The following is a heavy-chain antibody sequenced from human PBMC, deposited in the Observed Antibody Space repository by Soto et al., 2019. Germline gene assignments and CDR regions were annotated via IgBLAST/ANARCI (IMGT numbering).Heavy chain of an antibody. V-gene: IGHV3-15*01. J-gene: IGHJ3*02. D-gene: IGHD6-19*01. Sequence: GGSLRLSCAASGFTFSNAWMSWVRQAPGKGLEWVGRIKSKTDGGTTDYAAPVKGRFTISRDDSKNTLYLQMNSLKTEDTAVYYCTSYSSGWYAFDIWGQGTMVTVSS. CDR3: TSYSSGWYAFDI. CDR1: GFTFSNAW. CDR2: IKSKTDGGTT.